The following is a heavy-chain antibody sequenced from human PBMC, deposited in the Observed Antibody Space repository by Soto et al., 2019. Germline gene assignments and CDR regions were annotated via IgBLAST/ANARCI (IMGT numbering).Heavy chain of an antibody. J-gene: IGHJ6*02. D-gene: IGHD6-13*01. CDR3: ARHGESIAAGYYYYGMDV. CDR2: IYYSGST. Sequence: PSETLSLTCTVSVGAISSRRYYWGWILQPPGKGLEWIGSIYYSGSTYYNPSLKSRVTISVDTYKNQFSLKLSSVTAADTAVYYCARHGESIAAGYYYYGMDVWGQGTTVTVSS. V-gene: IGHV4-39*01. CDR1: VGAISSRRYY.